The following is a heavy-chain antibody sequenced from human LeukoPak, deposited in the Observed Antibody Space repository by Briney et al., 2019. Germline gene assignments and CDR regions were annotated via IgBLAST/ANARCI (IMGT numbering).Heavy chain of an antibody. CDR3: ARAPDIVVVPAINHDAFDI. V-gene: IGHV3-66*01. J-gene: IGHJ3*02. CDR2: IYSGGST. D-gene: IGHD2-2*01. CDR1: GFTVSSNY. Sequence: GGSLRLSCAASGFTVSSNYMSWVRQAPGKGLEWVSVIYSGGSTYYADSVKGRFTISRDNSKNTLYLQMNRLRAEDTAVYYCARAPDIVVVPAINHDAFDIWGQGTMVTVSS.